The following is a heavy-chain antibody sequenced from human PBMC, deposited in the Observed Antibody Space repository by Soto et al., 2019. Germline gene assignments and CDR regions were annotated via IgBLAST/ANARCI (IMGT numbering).Heavy chain of an antibody. Sequence: GGSLRLSCAASGFTFSAYAMTWVRQAPGKGLEWVSGISNDGSTTFYIDSVRGRFTISRDTSTNTLYLQMDSLRVEDTAVYFCAKWSGFGDAWGQGTLVTVSS. J-gene: IGHJ5*02. D-gene: IGHD3-10*01. CDR1: GFTFSAYA. CDR2: ISNDGSTT. V-gene: IGHV3-23*01. CDR3: AKWSGFGDA.